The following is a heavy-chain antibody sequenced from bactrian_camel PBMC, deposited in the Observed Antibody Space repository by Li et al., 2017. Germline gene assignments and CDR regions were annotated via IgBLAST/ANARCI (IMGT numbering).Heavy chain of an antibody. CDR2: IYNDRTT. Sequence: HVQLVESGGDSVQAGKSLTLSCTASGFPDNYYCFGWFRQAAGKEREAIASIYNDRTTNYADSVKGRFTISLDNDKNTLYLQMNSLQPEDTAVYYGVSDHSAPCLRANGGSMSHYNYWAREPRSPSP. CDR1: GFPDNYYC. D-gene: IGHD3*01. J-gene: IGHJ4*01. V-gene: IGHV3S55*01.